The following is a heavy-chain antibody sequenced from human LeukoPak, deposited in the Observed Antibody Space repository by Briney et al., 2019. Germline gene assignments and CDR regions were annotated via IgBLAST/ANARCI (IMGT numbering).Heavy chain of an antibody. D-gene: IGHD4-11*01. CDR3: ARDVKTTLYNYCYMDV. J-gene: IGHJ6*03. CDR2: IYSGGST. Sequence: GGSLRLSCAASGFTVSSNYMSWVRQAPGKGLEWVTVIYSGGSTYYADSVKGRFTISRDNAKNSLYLQMDSLRAEDTAVYYCARDVKTTLYNYCYMDVWGKGTTVTVSS. CDR1: GFTVSSNY. V-gene: IGHV3-53*01.